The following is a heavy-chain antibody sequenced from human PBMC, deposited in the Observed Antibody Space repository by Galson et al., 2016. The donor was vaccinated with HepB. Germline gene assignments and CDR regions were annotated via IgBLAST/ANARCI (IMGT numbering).Heavy chain of an antibody. D-gene: IGHD1-26*01. CDR1: GFTFSNYG. J-gene: IGHJ6*02. V-gene: IGHV3-30*18. CDR3: AKGHSQTYYYYYGMDV. Sequence: SLRLSCAASGFTFSNYGMHWVRQAPGKGLEWVAVMSVDGSNKYYADSVKGRFIISRDNSKNTLCLQMNSLRAEDTAVYFCAKGHSQTYYYYYGMDVWGQGTTATVSS. CDR2: MSVDGSNK.